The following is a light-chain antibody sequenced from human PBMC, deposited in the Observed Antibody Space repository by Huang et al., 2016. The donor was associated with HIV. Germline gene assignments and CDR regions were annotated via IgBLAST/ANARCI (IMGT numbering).Light chain of an antibody. V-gene: IGKV2-28*01. CDR3: MQALQTPT. CDR1: QSLLHDTQYNY. J-gene: IGKJ4*01. Sequence: IVMTQSPLSLPVTPGEPASMSCRSSQSLLHDTQYNYVDWYLQKPGQSPQVLIYLGANRAPGVPDRFSGSGSGTNFTLTINRVEAEDVGIYYCMQALQTPTFGGGTRVEIK. CDR2: LGA.